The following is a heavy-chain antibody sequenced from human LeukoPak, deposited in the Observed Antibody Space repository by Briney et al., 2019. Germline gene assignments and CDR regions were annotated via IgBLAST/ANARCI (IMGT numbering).Heavy chain of an antibody. CDR2: TSAYDGNT. V-gene: IGHV1-18*01. CDR1: GYAFIIFG. Sequence: ASVKVSCKASGYAFIIFGISWVSQAPGQGLEWMGLTSAYDGNTDYAQKFQDRVSMTTDTSTDTAYMELRSLRSDDTAIYYCARGGYYYGSGSPVDYWGQGTLVTVSS. CDR3: ARGGYYYGSGSPVDY. J-gene: IGHJ4*02. D-gene: IGHD3-10*01.